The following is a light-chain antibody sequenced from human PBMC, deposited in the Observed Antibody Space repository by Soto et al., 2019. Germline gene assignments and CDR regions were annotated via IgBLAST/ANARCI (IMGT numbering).Light chain of an antibody. Sequence: DVVVTQSPVSLAVSLGERATINCKSSQSLLYSPDNKNYLAWYQQKQGQPPKLLIYWASTRASVVPARFNGSGAGTDFTLTIPSLHADDVALYYCHQYCSLPLTFGGGTKVET. CDR3: HQYCSLPLT. V-gene: IGKV4-1*01. CDR1: QSLLYSPDNKNY. CDR2: WAS. J-gene: IGKJ4*01.